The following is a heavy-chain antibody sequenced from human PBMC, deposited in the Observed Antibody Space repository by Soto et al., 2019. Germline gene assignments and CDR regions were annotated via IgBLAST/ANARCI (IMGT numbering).Heavy chain of an antibody. CDR3: ARVFSGSYFY. J-gene: IGHJ4*02. D-gene: IGHD3-10*01. V-gene: IGHV4-31*03. CDR2: IYYSGST. CDR1: GGSISNGGYY. Sequence: NPSETLSLTCTVSGGSISNGGYYWSWIRQNPGKGLEWIGYIYYSGSTYYNPSLKSRVTISVDTSKNQFSLKLSSVTAADTAVYYCARVFSGSYFYWGQGTLVTVSS.